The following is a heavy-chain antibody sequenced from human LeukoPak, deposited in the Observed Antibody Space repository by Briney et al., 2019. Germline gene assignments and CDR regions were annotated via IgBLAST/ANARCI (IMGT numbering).Heavy chain of an antibody. D-gene: IGHD3-10*01. V-gene: IGHV4-34*01. CDR2: INHSGST. CDR3: AIHAGRGVIGY. J-gene: IGHJ4*02. CDR1: GGSFSGYY. Sequence: SETLSLTCAVYGGSFSGYYWSWIRQPPGKGLEWIGEINHSGSTNYNPSLKSRVTISVDTSKNQFSLKLSSVTAADTAVYYCAIHAGRGVIGYWGQGTLVTVSS.